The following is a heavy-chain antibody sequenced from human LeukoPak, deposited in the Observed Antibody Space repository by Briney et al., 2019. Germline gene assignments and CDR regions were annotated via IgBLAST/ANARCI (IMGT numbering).Heavy chain of an antibody. CDR3: VVILVPGGVWHFDL. CDR2: IYSGGGTTK. V-gene: IGHV3-33*03. J-gene: IGHJ2*01. CDR1: GLTFRNYG. Sequence: GGSLRLSCVASGLTFRNYGFHWVRQAPGKGLEWVAIIYSGGGTTKYYAESVKDRFTVTRDDSRDTLYLQMNSLRAEDTAVYYCVVILVPGGVWHFDLWGRGTLVTVSS. D-gene: IGHD2-2*01.